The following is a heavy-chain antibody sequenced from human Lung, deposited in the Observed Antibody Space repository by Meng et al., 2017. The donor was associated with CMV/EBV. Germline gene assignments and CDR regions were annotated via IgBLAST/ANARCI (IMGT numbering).Heavy chain of an antibody. V-gene: IGHV3-23*01. CDR2: ISGSVGNT. J-gene: IGHJ5*02. Sequence: GFPFRGYAMGWVRQAPGKGLEWVSSISGSVGNTYYADSVKGRFTISRDNSGDTLYMQMSSLRAEDMAVYYCAREEAMVGYYTNWFDAWGQGALVTVSS. D-gene: IGHD5-18*01. CDR1: GFPFRGYA. CDR3: AREEAMVGYYTNWFDA.